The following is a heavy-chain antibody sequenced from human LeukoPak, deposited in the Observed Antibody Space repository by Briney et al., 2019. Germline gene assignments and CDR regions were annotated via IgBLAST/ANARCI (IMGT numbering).Heavy chain of an antibody. J-gene: IGHJ5*02. CDR3: ARRRRPDIVVVVAATPYNWFDP. Sequence: SETLSLTCAVYGGSFSGYYWSWIRLPPGKGLEWIGEINHSGSTNYNPSLKSRVTISVDTSKNQFSLKLSSVTAADTAVYYCARRRRPDIVVVVAATPYNWFDPWGQGTLVTVSS. V-gene: IGHV4-34*01. D-gene: IGHD2-15*01. CDR2: INHSGST. CDR1: GGSFSGYY.